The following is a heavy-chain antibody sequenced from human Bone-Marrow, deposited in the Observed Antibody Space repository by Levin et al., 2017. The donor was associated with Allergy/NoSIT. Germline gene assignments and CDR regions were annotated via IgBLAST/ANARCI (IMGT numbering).Heavy chain of an antibody. Sequence: GGSLRLSCAASGFTFSSYGMHWVRQAPGKGLEWVAVISYDGSNKYYADSVKGRFTISRDNSKNTLYLQMNSLRAEDTAVYYCAKDLRSGQLVLLPEIAYYYYGMDVWGQGTTVTVSS. CDR2: ISYDGSNK. J-gene: IGHJ6*02. CDR1: GFTFSSYG. CDR3: AKDLRSGQLVLLPEIAYYYYGMDV. V-gene: IGHV3-30*18. D-gene: IGHD6-6*01.